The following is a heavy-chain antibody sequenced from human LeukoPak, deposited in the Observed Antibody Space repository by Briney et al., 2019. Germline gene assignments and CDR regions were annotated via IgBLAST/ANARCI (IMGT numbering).Heavy chain of an antibody. CDR1: GGTFSSYA. Sequence: SVKVSCKASGGTFSSYAISWVRQAPGQGLEWMGGIIPIFGTANYAQKFQGRVTITADESTSTAYMELSSPRSEDTAVYYCARVSDYYDSSGYYFHWFDPWGQGALVTVSS. CDR2: IIPIFGTA. CDR3: ARVSDYYDSSGYYFHWFDP. D-gene: IGHD3-22*01. V-gene: IGHV1-69*13. J-gene: IGHJ5*02.